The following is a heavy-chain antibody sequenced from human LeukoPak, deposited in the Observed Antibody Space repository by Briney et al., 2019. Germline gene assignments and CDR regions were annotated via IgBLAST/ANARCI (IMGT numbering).Heavy chain of an antibody. D-gene: IGHD5-12*01. V-gene: IGHV1-8*01. CDR3: TRRLDTIEFDP. CDR1: GYTFSNYD. CDR2: MNPYSGNT. Sequence: ASVKVSCKASGYTFSNYDINWVRQATGQGLEWMGWMNPYSGNTVYAQKFQGRLTMTRDTSMTTAYMELSSLDSDDSAIYYCTRRLDTIEFDPWGQGTVVTVSS. J-gene: IGHJ5*02.